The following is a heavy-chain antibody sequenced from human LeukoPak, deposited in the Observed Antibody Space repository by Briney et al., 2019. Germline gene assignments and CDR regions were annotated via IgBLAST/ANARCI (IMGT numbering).Heavy chain of an antibody. CDR2: ISGSGGST. Sequence: GGSLRLSCAASGFTFSSYAMSWVRQAPGKGLEWVSAISGSGGSTYYADSVKGRFTISRDNSKNTLYLQMNSLRAEDTAVYYCAKIPHVDTAMVGAHFDYWGQGTLVTVSS. J-gene: IGHJ4*02. D-gene: IGHD5-18*01. V-gene: IGHV3-23*01. CDR3: AKIPHVDTAMVGAHFDY. CDR1: GFTFSSYA.